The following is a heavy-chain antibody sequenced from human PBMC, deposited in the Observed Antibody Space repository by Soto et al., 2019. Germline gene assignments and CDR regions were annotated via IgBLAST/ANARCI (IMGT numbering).Heavy chain of an antibody. V-gene: IGHV3-23*01. J-gene: IGHJ5*02. Sequence: EVQLLESGGGLVQPGGSLRLSCAASGFTFSSYAMSWVRQAPGKGLEWVSAISGSGGSTYYADSVKGRFTISRDNSKNTLYLKMNSMRAEDTAVYYGAKEPRARGGGWFDPWGQGTLVTVSS. D-gene: IGHD3-16*01. CDR3: AKEPRARGGGWFDP. CDR2: ISGSGGST. CDR1: GFTFSSYA.